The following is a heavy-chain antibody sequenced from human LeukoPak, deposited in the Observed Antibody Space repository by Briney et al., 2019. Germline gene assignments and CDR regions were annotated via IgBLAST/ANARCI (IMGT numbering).Heavy chain of an antibody. J-gene: IGHJ6*02. D-gene: IGHD3-3*01. Sequence: ASVKVSCKASGYTFTGYYMHWERQAPGQGLEWMGWINPNSGGTNYAQKFQGWVTMTRDTSISTAYMELSRLRSDDTAVYYCARERFLEWSHTSWGMDVWGQGTTVTVSS. CDR2: INPNSGGT. V-gene: IGHV1-2*04. CDR3: ARERFLEWSHTSWGMDV. CDR1: GYTFTGYY.